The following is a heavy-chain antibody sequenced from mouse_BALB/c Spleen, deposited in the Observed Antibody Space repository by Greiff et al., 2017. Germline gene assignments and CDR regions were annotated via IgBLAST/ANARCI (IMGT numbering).Heavy chain of an antibody. CDR1: GFSLTSYG. J-gene: IGHJ3*01. V-gene: IGHV2-4-1*01. CDR3: ARNFGYDAAWFAY. Sequence: VKLVESGPGLVQPSQSLSITCTVSGFSLTSYGVHWVRQSPGKGLEWLGVIWSGGSTDYNAAFISRLSISKDNSKSQVFFKMNSLQADDTAIYYCARNFGYDAAWFAYWGQGTLVTVSA. D-gene: IGHD2-2*01. CDR2: IWSGGST.